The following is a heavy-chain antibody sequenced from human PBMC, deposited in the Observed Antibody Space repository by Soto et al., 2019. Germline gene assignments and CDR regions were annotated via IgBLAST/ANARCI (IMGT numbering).Heavy chain of an antibody. CDR2: IIPIFGTA. V-gene: IGHV1-69*01. CDR1: GGTFSSYA. D-gene: IGHD3-10*01. CDR3: ARVRGTMVRGVIRYYYYGMDV. J-gene: IGHJ6*02. Sequence: QVQLVQSGAEVKKPGSSVKVSCKASGGTFSSYAITWVRQAPGQGLEWMGGIIPIFGTANYAQKFQARVTITAYESTSTAYMDLSSLRSEDTAVYYCARVRGTMVRGVIRYYYYGMDVWGQGTTVTVSS.